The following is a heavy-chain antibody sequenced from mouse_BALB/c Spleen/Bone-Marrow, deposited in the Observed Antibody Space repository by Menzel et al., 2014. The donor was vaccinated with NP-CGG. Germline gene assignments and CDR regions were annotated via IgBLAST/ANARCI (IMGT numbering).Heavy chain of an antibody. Sequence: VQLQQSGAELVMPGASVKMSCKASGYTFTDYWMHWVKQRPGQGLEWIGAIDTSDSYTSYNQKFKGKATLTVDESSSTPYMQLSSLTSEDSAVYNCARSAGYWYFDVWGAGTTVTVSS. V-gene: IGHV1-69*01. J-gene: IGHJ1*01. CDR3: ARSAGYWYFDV. CDR2: IDTSDSYT. CDR1: GYTFTDYW. D-gene: IGHD1-2*01.